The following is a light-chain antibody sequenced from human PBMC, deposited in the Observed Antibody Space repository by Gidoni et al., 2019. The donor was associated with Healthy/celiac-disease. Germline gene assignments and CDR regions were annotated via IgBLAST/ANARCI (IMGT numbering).Light chain of an antibody. CDR3: QQRSNWYS. J-gene: IGKJ2*03. CDR2: DAS. CDR1: QSVSSY. Sequence: EIVLTQAPATLSLSPGERATLPCRASQSVSSYLAWYQQKPGQAPRLLIYDASNRATGIPARFSGSGSGTDFTLTISSLEPEDFAVYYCQQRSNWYSFXQXTKLEIK. V-gene: IGKV3-11*01.